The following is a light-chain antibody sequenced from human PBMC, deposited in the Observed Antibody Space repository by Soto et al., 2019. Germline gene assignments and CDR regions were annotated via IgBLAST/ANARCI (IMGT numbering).Light chain of an antibody. J-gene: IGLJ3*02. CDR3: QSHDSSLSGLWV. V-gene: IGLV1-40*01. CDR2: GNN. CDR1: SSNIGAGYD. Sequence: QSVLTQPPSVSGAPGQRVTISCTGSSSNIGAGYDVHWYQQLPGAAPRLLIYGNNNRPSGVPDRFSGSKSGASASLAITGLQAEDEADYYCQSHDSSLSGLWVFGGGTKLTVL.